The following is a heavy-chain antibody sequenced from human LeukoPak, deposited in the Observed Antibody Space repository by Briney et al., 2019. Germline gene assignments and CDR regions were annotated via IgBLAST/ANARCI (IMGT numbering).Heavy chain of an antibody. J-gene: IGHJ3*02. Sequence: GGSLRLSRAASGFTFSSHGMHWVRQAPGKGLEWVAFIRYDGSNKYYADSVKGRFTISRDNAKNSLYLQMNSLRAEDTALYYCAKDISGWYNDAFDIWGQGTMVTVSS. D-gene: IGHD6-19*01. CDR1: GFTFSSHG. CDR3: AKDISGWYNDAFDI. V-gene: IGHV3-30*02. CDR2: IRYDGSNK.